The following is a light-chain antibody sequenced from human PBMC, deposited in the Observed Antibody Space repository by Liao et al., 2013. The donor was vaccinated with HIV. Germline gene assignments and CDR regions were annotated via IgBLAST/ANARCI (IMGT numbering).Light chain of an antibody. Sequence: SYELTQPPSVSVSPGQTASITCSGDKLGDKYACWYQQKPGQSPVLVIYQDSKRPSGIPERFSGSNSGNTATLTISRVEAGDEADYCCQVWDSSSDVVFGGGTKLTVL. J-gene: IGLJ2*01. CDR3: QVWDSSSDVV. V-gene: IGLV3-1*01. CDR1: KLGDKY. CDR2: QDS.